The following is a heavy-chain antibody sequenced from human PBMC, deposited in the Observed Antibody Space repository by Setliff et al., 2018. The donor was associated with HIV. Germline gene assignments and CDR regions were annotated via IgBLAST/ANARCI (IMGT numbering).Heavy chain of an antibody. CDR3: ARELKSSSGWYGYFYMDV. V-gene: IGHV1-2*02. D-gene: IGHD6-19*01. Sequence: ASVKVSCKASGYTFTDFYIFWVRQAPGGGLEWMGWINPKSGGPNYAQKFQGRVTMTSDTSITTAYMELSSLRSDDTAVYYCARELKSSSGWYGYFYMDVWGKGTTVTVSS. J-gene: IGHJ6*03. CDR2: INPKSGGP. CDR1: GYTFTDFY.